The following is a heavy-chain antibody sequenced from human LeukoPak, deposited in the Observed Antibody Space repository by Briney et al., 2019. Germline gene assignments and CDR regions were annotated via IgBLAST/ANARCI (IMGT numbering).Heavy chain of an antibody. D-gene: IGHD2-15*01. CDR3: ARGVADTFYYYYMDV. CDR2: IYTSGST. Sequence: SETLSLTCTVSGGSISSYYWSWIRQPPGKGLEWIGYIYTSGSTNYNPSLKSRVTISVDTSKNQFSLKLSSVTAADTAVYYCARGVADTFYYYYMDVWGKGTTVTVSS. J-gene: IGHJ6*03. CDR1: GGSISSYY. V-gene: IGHV4-4*09.